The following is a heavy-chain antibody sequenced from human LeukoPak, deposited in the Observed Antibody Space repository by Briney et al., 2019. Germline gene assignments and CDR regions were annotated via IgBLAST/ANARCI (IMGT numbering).Heavy chain of an antibody. CDR2: VSYDGSNK. CDR1: GFTFSSYA. D-gene: IGHD6-19*01. J-gene: IGHJ3*02. Sequence: PGGSLRLSCAASGFTFSSYAMHWVRQAPGKGLEWVAVVSYDGSNKYYADSVKGRFTISRDNSKNTLYLQMNSLRAEDTAVYYCARGLGILWLVRNAFDIWGQGTMVTVSS. V-gene: IGHV3-30*04. CDR3: ARGLGILWLVRNAFDI.